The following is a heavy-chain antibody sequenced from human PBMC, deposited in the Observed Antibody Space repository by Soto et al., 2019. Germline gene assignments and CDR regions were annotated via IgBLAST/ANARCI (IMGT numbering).Heavy chain of an antibody. Sequence: PGGSLRLSCAASGFTFSSYGMHWVRQAPGKGLEWVAVISYDGSNKYYADSVKGRFTISRDNSKNTLYLQMNSLRAEDTAVYYCAKDLGYCSSTSCSYYYYYCMDVWGQGTTVTVSS. CDR1: GFTFSSYG. D-gene: IGHD2-2*03. CDR3: AKDLGYCSSTSCSYYYYYCMDV. J-gene: IGHJ6*02. V-gene: IGHV3-30*18. CDR2: ISYDGSNK.